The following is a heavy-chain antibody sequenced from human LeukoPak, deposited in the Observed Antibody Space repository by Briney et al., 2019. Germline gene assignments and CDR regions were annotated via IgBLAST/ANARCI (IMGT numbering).Heavy chain of an antibody. CDR3: TRYNNDHFDY. CDR2: IHPDGGSAK. Sequence: GGSLRLSCVASGLVFRNHWMSWVRQAPGKGLEWVANIHPDGGSAKNYVDSVKGRFTISRDNAKNSLYLQMSNLRAEDTAVYYCTRYNNDHFDYWGQGTLVTVSS. CDR1: GLVFRNHW. J-gene: IGHJ4*02. D-gene: IGHD1-14*01. V-gene: IGHV3-7*01.